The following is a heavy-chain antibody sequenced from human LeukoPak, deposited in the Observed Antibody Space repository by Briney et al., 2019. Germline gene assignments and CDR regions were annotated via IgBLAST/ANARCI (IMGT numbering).Heavy chain of an antibody. Sequence: SETLSLTCAVYGGSFSGYYWSWIRQPPGKGLEWIGEINHSGSTNYNPSLKSRVTISVETSKNQFSLKLSPVTAADTAVYYCARVCGGYYDFWSGYYTRHNWFDPWGQGTLVTVSS. CDR3: ARVCGGYYDFWSGYYTRHNWFDP. D-gene: IGHD3-3*01. J-gene: IGHJ5*02. V-gene: IGHV4-34*01. CDR2: INHSGST. CDR1: GGSFSGYY.